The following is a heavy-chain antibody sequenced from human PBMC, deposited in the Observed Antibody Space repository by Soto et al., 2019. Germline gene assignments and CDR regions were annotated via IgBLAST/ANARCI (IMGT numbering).Heavy chain of an antibody. Sequence: ASVKVSCKASGYTFTSYGISWVRQAPGQGLEWMGWISAYNGNTNYAQKLQGRVTMTTDTSTSTAYMELRSLRSDDTAVYYCAIPPPENTEMFPPPPYYDEVWDFGAKGTTAPVSP. V-gene: IGHV1-18*01. J-gene: IGHJ6*04. CDR3: AIPPPENTEMFPPPPYYDEVWDF. CDR2: ISAYNGNT. D-gene: IGHD1-26*01. CDR1: GYTFTSYG.